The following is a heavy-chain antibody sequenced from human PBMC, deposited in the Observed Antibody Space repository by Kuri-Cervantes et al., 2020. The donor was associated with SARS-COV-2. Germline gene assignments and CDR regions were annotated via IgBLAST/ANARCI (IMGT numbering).Heavy chain of an antibody. V-gene: IGHV4-59*01. J-gene: IGHJ3*02. D-gene: IGHD3-3*01. CDR3: ARAGEWLFGDAFDI. Sequence: SETLSLTCTVSGGSISSYYWSWIRQPPGKGLEWIGYIYYSGSTNYNPSLKGRVTISVDTSKNQFSLKLSSVTAADTAVYYCARAGEWLFGDAFDIWGQGTMVTVSS. CDR2: IYYSGST. CDR1: GGSISSYY.